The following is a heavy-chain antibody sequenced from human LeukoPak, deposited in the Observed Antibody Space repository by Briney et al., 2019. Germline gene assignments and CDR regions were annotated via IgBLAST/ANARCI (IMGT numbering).Heavy chain of an antibody. Sequence: GGSLRLSCAASGFTFSSYAMHWVRQAPGKGLEYVSAISSNGGSTYYANSVKGRFTISRDNSKNTLYLQMNSLRAEDTAVYYCASSRGTTTSRDPDYWGQGTLVTVSS. V-gene: IGHV3-64*01. J-gene: IGHJ4*02. CDR3: ASSRGTTTSRDPDY. D-gene: IGHD1-26*01. CDR1: GFTFSSYA. CDR2: ISSNGGST.